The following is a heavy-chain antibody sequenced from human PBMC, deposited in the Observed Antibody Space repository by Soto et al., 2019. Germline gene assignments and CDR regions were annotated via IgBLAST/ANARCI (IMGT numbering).Heavy chain of an antibody. CDR3: ARGASTPNYYYYGMDV. J-gene: IGHJ6*02. V-gene: IGHV1-18*01. CDR2: ISAYNGNT. CDR1: GYTFTSYG. Sequence: ASVKVSCKASGYTFTSYGISWVRQAPGQGLEWMGWISAYNGNTNYAQKLQGRVTMTTDTSTSTAYMELRSLRSDDTAVYYCARGASTPNYYYYGMDVWGQGTTVTVSS.